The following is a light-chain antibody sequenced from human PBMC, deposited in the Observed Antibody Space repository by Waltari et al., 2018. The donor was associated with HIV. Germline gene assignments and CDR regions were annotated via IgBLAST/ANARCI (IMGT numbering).Light chain of an antibody. CDR3: ASYAGRNTLV. J-gene: IGLJ2*01. Sequence: QSALTQPPSASGSPGQSVTISCTGKASDVGAYTSVSWYQQHPGKPPKLILYEVFKRPSGVPDRFSCAKSGNTASLTVSGLQAEDEANYYCASYAGRNTLVFGGGTKLTVL. V-gene: IGLV2-8*01. CDR1: ASDVGAYTS. CDR2: EVF.